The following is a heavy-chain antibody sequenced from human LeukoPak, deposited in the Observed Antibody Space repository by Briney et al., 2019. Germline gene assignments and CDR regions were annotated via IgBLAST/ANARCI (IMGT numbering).Heavy chain of an antibody. V-gene: IGHV3-23*01. CDR1: ACTFSSFA. Sequence: PGGSLRLSCAASACTFSSFAMSWVRQAPGKGLQWVSGISDSGGDTDYADSVKGRFTISRDNSRNTLYLQMNTVRGDDTAIYYCAKDRGPAVASSKVGFDYWGQGTLVTVAS. D-gene: IGHD6-19*01. CDR3: AKDRGPAVASSKVGFDY. CDR2: ISDSGGDT. J-gene: IGHJ4*02.